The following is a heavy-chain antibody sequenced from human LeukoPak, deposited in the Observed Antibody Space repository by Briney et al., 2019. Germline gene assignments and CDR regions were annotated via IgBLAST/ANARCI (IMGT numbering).Heavy chain of an antibody. CDR3: ARDTTYYDFWSGYSNFDY. Sequence: GGSLRLSCAASGFTFSDYYMSWIRQAPGKGLEWVANIKQDGSEKYYVDSVKGRFTISRDNAKNSLYLQMNSLRAEDTAVYYCARDTTYYDFWSGYSNFDYWGQGTLVTVSS. CDR2: IKQDGSEK. CDR1: GFTFSDYY. J-gene: IGHJ4*02. D-gene: IGHD3-3*01. V-gene: IGHV3-7*01.